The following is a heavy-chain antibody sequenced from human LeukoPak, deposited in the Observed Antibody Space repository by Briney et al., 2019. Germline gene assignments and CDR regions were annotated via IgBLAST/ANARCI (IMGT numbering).Heavy chain of an antibody. CDR1: GGTFSSYA. Sequence: ASVKVSCKASGGTFSSYAISWVRQAPGQGLEWMGGIIPIFGTANYAQKFQGRVTITADESTSIAYMELSSLRSEDTAVYYCARDAIGSWCPDYWGQGTLVTVSS. CDR3: ARDAIGSWCPDY. V-gene: IGHV1-69*13. J-gene: IGHJ4*02. D-gene: IGHD6-13*01. CDR2: IIPIFGTA.